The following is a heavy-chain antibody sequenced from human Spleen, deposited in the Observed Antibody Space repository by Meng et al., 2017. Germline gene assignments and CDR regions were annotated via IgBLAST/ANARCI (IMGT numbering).Heavy chain of an antibody. J-gene: IGHJ4*02. Sequence: QVQVVQSGAEVKRPGASVKVSCKASGYTFTGYYMHWVRQAPGQGLEWMGWINPNSGGTNYAQKFQGWVTMTRDTSISTAYMELSRLRSDDTAVYYCARLYCSGGSCYFDYWGQGTLVTVSS. CDR3: ARLYCSGGSCYFDY. D-gene: IGHD2-15*01. CDR1: GYTFTGYY. CDR2: INPNSGGT. V-gene: IGHV1-2*04.